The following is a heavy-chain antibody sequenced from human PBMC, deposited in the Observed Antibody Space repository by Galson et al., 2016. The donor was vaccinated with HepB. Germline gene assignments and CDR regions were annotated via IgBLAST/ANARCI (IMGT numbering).Heavy chain of an antibody. CDR2: ISGTGGSTSISGSGGNT. V-gene: IGHV3-23*01. J-gene: IGHJ6*03. CDR3: AKDKGGGNYYIDV. CDR1: GFTFRFYA. Sequence: SLRLSCAASGFTFRFYAMSWVRQAPGKGLEWVSSISGTGGSTSISGSGGNTYYADSVKGRFTISRDNSKTTLYLQMNSLRAEDTAGYYCAKDKGGGNYYIDVWGKGTTVTVSS.